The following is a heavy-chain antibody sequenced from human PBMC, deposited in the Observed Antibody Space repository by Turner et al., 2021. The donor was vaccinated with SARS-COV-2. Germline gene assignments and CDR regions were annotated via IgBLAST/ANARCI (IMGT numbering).Heavy chain of an antibody. D-gene: IGHD1-1*01. CDR2: IYYSGST. Sequence: QLQLQESGPGLVKPSETLSLSCTVSGGSISSSYYYWGWIRQPPGKGLEWIGSIYYSGSTYYNPSLKSRVTISVDTSKNQFSLKLNSVTAADTAVYYCARLRPTQNFDYWGQGTLVTVSS. V-gene: IGHV4-39*01. CDR1: GGSISSSYYY. J-gene: IGHJ4*02. CDR3: ARLRPTQNFDY.